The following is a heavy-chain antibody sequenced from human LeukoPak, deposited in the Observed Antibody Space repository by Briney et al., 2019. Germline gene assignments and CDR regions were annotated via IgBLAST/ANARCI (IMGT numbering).Heavy chain of an antibody. V-gene: IGHV4-59*12. J-gene: IGHJ4*02. CDR3: ARETYYYDSSGPIAGIDY. CDR2: IYYSGST. CDR1: GGSISSYY. Sequence: SETLSLTCTVSGGSISSYYWSWIRQPPGKGLEWIGYIYYSGSTNYNPSLKSRVSISIDTSKNQFSLKLNSVTAADTAVYYCARETYYYDSSGPIAGIDYWGQGTLVTVSS. D-gene: IGHD3-22*01.